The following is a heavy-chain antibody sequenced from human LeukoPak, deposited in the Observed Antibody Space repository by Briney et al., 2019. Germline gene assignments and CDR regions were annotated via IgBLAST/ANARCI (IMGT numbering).Heavy chain of an antibody. Sequence: ASVKVSCNASGYTFTSYAMDWVRQAPGQGLEWMGWINTNTGNPTYAQGFTGRFAFSLDTSVSTAYLQISSLKAEDTAVYYCAREGYYDAFDIWGQGTMVTVSS. D-gene: IGHD3-22*01. V-gene: IGHV7-4-1*02. CDR2: INTNTGNP. CDR3: AREGYYDAFDI. J-gene: IGHJ3*02. CDR1: GYTFTSYA.